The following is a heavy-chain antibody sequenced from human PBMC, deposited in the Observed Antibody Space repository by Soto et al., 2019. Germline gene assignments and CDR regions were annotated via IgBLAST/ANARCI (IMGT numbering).Heavy chain of an antibody. CDR1: GYTFTSYG. CDR2: ISAYHGNT. D-gene: IGHD3-10*01. Sequence: QVQLVQSGAEVKKPGASVKVSCKASGYTFTSYGIIWVRQAPGQGLEGMGWISAYHGNTNYAQKLQGRVTMTTDTSTRTAYMELRSLRSDDTAMYYCARREYYYGAGSTDYFDYLGQGTLVTVSS. V-gene: IGHV1-18*01. J-gene: IGHJ4*02. CDR3: ARREYYYGAGSTDYFDY.